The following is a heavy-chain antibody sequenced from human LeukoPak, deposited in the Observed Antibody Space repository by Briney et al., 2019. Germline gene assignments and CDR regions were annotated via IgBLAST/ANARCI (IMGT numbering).Heavy chain of an antibody. CDR3: AQPDF. J-gene: IGHJ4*02. V-gene: IGHV3-30*02. Sequence: HAGGSLRLSCVASGITFRSSSMHWVRQAPGKGLEWLAFIRFDGSTKYYADSVNGRFTVSRDNSKSTLYLQMNSLRAEDTAVYYCAQPDFWGKGTLVTVSS. CDR2: IRFDGSTK. CDR1: GITFRSSS.